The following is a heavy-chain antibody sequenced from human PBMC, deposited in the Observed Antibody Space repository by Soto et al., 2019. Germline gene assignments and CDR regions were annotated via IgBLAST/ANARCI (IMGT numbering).Heavy chain of an antibody. J-gene: IGHJ6*03. CDR2: INPSGGRT. D-gene: IGHD3-16*01. Sequence: QVQLVQSGAEVKKPGASVTFSCKASGYTFTSYYIHWVRQAPGQGLEWVGIINPSGGRTSYAQKFQGRVNMTRDTSTSTLYMEVSGLRSEDTAVYYCARDQGPSTLYYVYYYMDVWGKGTTVTVSS. V-gene: IGHV1-46*03. CDR3: ARDQGPSTLYYVYYYMDV. CDR1: GYTFTSYY.